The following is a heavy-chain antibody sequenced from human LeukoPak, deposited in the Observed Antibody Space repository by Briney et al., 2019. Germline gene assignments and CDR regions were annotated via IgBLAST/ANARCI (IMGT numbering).Heavy chain of an antibody. CDR1: GYTFTAMV. J-gene: IGHJ3*02. CDR2: ISAYNGNT. V-gene: IGHV1-18*01. CDR3: ARESELNAFDI. Sequence: ASVKVSCKASGYTFTAMVTAGVDQPPEQGLDWMGWISAYNGNTNYAQKLQGRVTMTTDTSTSTAYMELRSLRSDDTAVYYCARESELNAFDIWGQGTMVTVSS. D-gene: IGHD1-26*01.